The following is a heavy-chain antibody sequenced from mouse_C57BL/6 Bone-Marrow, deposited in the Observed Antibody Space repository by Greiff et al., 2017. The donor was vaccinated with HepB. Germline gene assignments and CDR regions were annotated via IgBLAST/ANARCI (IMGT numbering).Heavy chain of an antibody. CDR1: GFTFSDYG. CDR2: ISNLAYSI. J-gene: IGHJ1*03. Sequence: EVQGVESGGGLVQPGGSLKLSCAASGFTFSDYGMAWVRQAPRKGPEWVAFISNLAYSIYYADTVTGRITISRENAKNTLYLQMSHLKSEDTAMYDCARGGTTIETTWYFDVWGRGNTVTVSS. V-gene: IGHV5-15*01. D-gene: IGHD2-14*01. CDR3: ARGGTTIETTWYFDV.